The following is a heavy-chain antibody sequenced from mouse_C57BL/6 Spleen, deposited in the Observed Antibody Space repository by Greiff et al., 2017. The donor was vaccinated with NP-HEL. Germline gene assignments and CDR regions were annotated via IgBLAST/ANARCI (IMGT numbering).Heavy chain of an antibody. CDR2: ISSGGSYT. CDR1: GFTFSSYG. V-gene: IGHV5-6*02. CDR3: ARHEGVTTVVEGFDY. Sequence: DVMLVESGGDLVKPGGSLKLSCAASGFTFSSYGMSWVRQTPDKRLEWVATISSGGSYTYYPDSVKGRFTISRDNAKNTLYLQMSSLKSEDTAMYYCARHEGVTTVVEGFDYWGQGTTLTVSS. D-gene: IGHD1-1*01. J-gene: IGHJ2*01.